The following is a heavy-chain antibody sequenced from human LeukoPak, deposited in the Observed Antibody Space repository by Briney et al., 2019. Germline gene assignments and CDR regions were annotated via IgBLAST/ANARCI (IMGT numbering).Heavy chain of an antibody. D-gene: IGHD3-9*01. CDR2: ISSSSGYI. V-gene: IGHV3-21*01. J-gene: IGHJ4*02. CDR3: ARLEDYDILTGFDY. CDR1: EFTFSSYS. Sequence: GGSLRLSCAASEFTFSSYSMNWVRQAPGKGLEWVSSISSSSGYIYYAGSVKGRFTISRDNAKNSLYLQMNSLRAEDTALYYCARLEDYDILTGFDYWGQGTLVTVSS.